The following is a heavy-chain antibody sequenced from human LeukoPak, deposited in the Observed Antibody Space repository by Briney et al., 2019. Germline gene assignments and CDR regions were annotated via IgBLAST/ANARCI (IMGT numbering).Heavy chain of an antibody. CDR1: GFTFSSYS. V-gene: IGHV3-21*01. CDR3: ARVFGFGVVSIDY. D-gene: IGHD3-3*01. Sequence: PGGSLRLSCAASGFTFSSYSMSWVRQAPGKGLEWVSSISSSSSYIYYADSVKGRFTISRDNAKNSLYLQMNSLRAEDTAVYYCARVFGFGVVSIDYWGQGTLVTVSS. J-gene: IGHJ4*02. CDR2: ISSSSSYI.